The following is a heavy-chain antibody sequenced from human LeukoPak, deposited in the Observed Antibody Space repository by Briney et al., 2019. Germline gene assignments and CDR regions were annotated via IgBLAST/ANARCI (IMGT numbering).Heavy chain of an antibody. CDR1: GFTFSSYW. D-gene: IGHD3-9*01. Sequence: PGGSLRLSCAASGFTFSSYWMSWVRQAPGKGLEWVATIRRDGSGKYYVDSVKGRFTISRDNAKNSLYLQMNSLRAEDTAVYYCARVAYQWVTNFDRCGIWGQGTMVTVSS. CDR2: IRRDGSGK. J-gene: IGHJ3*02. CDR3: ARVAYQWVTNFDRCGI. V-gene: IGHV3-7*03.